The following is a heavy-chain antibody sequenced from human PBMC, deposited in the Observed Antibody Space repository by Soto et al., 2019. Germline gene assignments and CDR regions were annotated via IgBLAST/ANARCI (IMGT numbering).Heavy chain of an antibody. J-gene: IGHJ4*02. CDR2: ISGSGGST. V-gene: IGHV3-23*01. CDR3: AKDVRHGGSIRFDY. CDR1: GFTFSSYA. Sequence: EVQLLESGGGLVQPGGSLRLSCAASGFTFSSYAMSWVRQAPGKGLEWVSGISGSGGSTYYADSVKGRFTISRDNSKNTLYLQMNSLRADDTAVYYCAKDVRHGGSIRFDYWGQGTLVTVSS. D-gene: IGHD1-26*01.